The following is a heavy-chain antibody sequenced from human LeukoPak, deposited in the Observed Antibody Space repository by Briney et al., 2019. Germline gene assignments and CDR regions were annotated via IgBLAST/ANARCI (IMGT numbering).Heavy chain of an antibody. Sequence: GGSLRHSCAASGFTFSSYAMSWVRQAPGKGLKWVSGISGSGGSTYFADSVKGRFTVSRDNSKNTLYLQMTSLRAEDTAIYYCAKDRLHYYDSSGYSDFDYWGRGTLVTVSS. J-gene: IGHJ4*02. D-gene: IGHD3-22*01. CDR1: GFTFSSYA. V-gene: IGHV3-23*01. CDR2: ISGSGGST. CDR3: AKDRLHYYDSSGYSDFDY.